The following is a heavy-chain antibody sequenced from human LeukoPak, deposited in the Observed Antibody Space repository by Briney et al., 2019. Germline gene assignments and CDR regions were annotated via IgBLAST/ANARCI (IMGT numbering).Heavy chain of an antibody. Sequence: GGSLRLSCAASGFTFSSYSMNWVRQAPGKGLEWVSSISSSSSYIYYADSVKGRFTISRDNAKNSLYLQMNSLRAEDTAVYYCAREHLNGYYMDVWGKGTTVTISS. CDR1: GFTFSSYS. J-gene: IGHJ6*03. CDR2: ISSSSSYI. CDR3: AREHLNGYYMDV. V-gene: IGHV3-21*04. D-gene: IGHD4-17*01.